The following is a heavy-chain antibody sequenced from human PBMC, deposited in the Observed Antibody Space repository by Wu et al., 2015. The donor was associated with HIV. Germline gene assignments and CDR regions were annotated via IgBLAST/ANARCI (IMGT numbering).Heavy chain of an antibody. CDR2: INPSGGT. V-gene: IGHV1-2*02. CDR1: GYTFTSYG. J-gene: IGHJ3*02. D-gene: IGHD3-16*01. CDR3: VRGARGMPKGAFDI. Sequence: QVQLVQSGAEVKKPGASVKVSCKASGYTFTSYGISWVRQAPGQGLEWMGGINPSGGTSDAQMFQGRVTMTRDTSITTAYLELNSLTSDDTAVYYCVRGARGMPKGAFDIWGQGTLVIVSS.